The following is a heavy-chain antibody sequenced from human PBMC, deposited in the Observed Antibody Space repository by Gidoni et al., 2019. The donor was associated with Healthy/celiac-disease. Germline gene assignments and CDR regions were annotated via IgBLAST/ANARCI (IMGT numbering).Heavy chain of an antibody. CDR1: GFTFSSSS. CDR2: ISSSSSTI. J-gene: IGHJ3*02. V-gene: IGHV3-48*01. D-gene: IGHD3-3*01. CDR3: ARDADFWSGKGISCAFDI. Sequence: EVQLVESGGGLVQPGGSLRLSCAASGFTFSSSSMNWVRQAPGKGLEWVSYISSSSSTIYYADSVKGRCTISRDNAKNSLYLQMNSLRAEDTAVYYCARDADFWSGKGISCAFDIWGQGTMVTVSS.